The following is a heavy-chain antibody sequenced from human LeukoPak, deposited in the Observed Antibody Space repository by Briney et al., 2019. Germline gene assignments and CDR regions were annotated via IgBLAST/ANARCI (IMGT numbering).Heavy chain of an antibody. D-gene: IGHD3-22*01. CDR3: AKDDYYNDSSGLNPSDY. Sequence: PGGSLRLSCAASGFTFSSYAMSWVRQAPGKGLEWVSAISGSGGSTYYADSVKGRFTISRDNSKNTLYLQMNSLRAEDTAVYYCAKDDYYNDSSGLNPSDYWGQGTLVTVSS. CDR2: ISGSGGST. J-gene: IGHJ4*02. CDR1: GFTFSSYA. V-gene: IGHV3-23*01.